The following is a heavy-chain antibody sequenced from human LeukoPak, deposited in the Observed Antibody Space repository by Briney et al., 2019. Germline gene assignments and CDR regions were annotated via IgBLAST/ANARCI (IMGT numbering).Heavy chain of an antibody. CDR1: GGSISSGSYY. CDR3: AREFYYYYMDV. CDR2: IYTSGST. Sequence: SQTLSLTCTVSGGSISSGSYYWSWIRQPAGKGLEWIGRIYTSGSTNYNPSPKSRVTISVDTSKNQFSLKLSSVTAADTAVYYCAREFYYYYMDVWGKGTTVTISS. V-gene: IGHV4-61*02. J-gene: IGHJ6*03.